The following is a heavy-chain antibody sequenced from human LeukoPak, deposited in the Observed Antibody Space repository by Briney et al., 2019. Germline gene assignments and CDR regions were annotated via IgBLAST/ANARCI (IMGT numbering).Heavy chain of an antibody. CDR1: GGSFSGYY. D-gene: IGHD2-15*01. Sequence: SETLSLTCAVYGGSFSGYYWSWIRQPPGKGLEWIGEINHSGSTNYNPSLKSRVTISVDTSKNQFSLKLSSVTAADTAVYYCARGGYCSGGSCYSRASWAFDYWGQGTLVTVSS. CDR2: INHSGST. V-gene: IGHV4-34*01. CDR3: ARGGYCSGGSCYSRASWAFDY. J-gene: IGHJ4*02.